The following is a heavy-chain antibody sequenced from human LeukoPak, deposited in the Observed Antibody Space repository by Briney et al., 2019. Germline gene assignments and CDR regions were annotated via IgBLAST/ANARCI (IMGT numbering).Heavy chain of an antibody. J-gene: IGHJ5*02. Sequence: GGSLRLSCAASGFTFSSYSMNWVRQAPGKGLEWVSSISSSSSYIYYADSVKGRFTISRDNAKNSLYPQMNSLRAEDTAVYYCASNYYGSGSYYGNWFDPWGQGTLVTVSS. D-gene: IGHD3-10*01. CDR2: ISSSSSYI. V-gene: IGHV3-21*01. CDR3: ASNYYGSGSYYGNWFDP. CDR1: GFTFSSYS.